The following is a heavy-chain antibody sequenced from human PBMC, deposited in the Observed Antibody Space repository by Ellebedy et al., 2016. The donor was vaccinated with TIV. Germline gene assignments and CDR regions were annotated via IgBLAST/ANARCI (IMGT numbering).Heavy chain of an antibody. Sequence: MPSETLSLTCAVSGVPFSGYFWSWIRQSPGKGLAWIGERHHNGNTNYNPSLKSRVTRSVDASRNQFSLRMNSVTAADTAIYYCAREGQKGASDYWGQGTLVTVTS. CDR2: RHHNGNT. J-gene: IGHJ4*02. CDR1: GVPFSGYF. CDR3: AREGQKGASDY. V-gene: IGHV4-34*01.